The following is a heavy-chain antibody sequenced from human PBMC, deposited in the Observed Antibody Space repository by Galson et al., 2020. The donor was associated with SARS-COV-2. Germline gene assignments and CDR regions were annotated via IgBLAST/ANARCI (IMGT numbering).Heavy chain of an antibody. CDR2: IFHTGTT. D-gene: IGHD6-13*01. V-gene: IGHV4-4*02. CDR1: GGSMSISNW. Sequence: ASETLSLTCSVSGGSMSISNWWTWVRQSPGKGLEWSGEIFHTGTTDYNPSLKSRVTISVDKSRNQFSLDLSSVTAADTAVYYCARGWRQHLVMVDSYYHALDVWGQGTTVTVSS. CDR3: ARGWRQHLVMVDSYYHALDV. J-gene: IGHJ6*02.